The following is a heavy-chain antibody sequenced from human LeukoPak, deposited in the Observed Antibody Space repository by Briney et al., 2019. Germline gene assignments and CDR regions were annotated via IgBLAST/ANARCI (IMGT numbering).Heavy chain of an antibody. Sequence: SETLSLTCAVYGGSFSGYYWSWIRQPPGKGLEWIGEINHSGSTNYNPSLKSRVTISVDTSKNQFSLKLSSVTAADTAVYYRARGSVDYYDSSGKPSRPPDYWGQGTLVTVSS. CDR2: INHSGST. CDR3: ARGSVDYYDSSGKPSRPPDY. D-gene: IGHD3-22*01. J-gene: IGHJ4*02. CDR1: GGSFSGYY. V-gene: IGHV4-34*01.